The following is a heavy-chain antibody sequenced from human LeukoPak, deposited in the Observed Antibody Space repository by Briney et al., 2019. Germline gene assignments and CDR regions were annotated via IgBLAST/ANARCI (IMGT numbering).Heavy chain of an antibody. V-gene: IGHV4-34*01. CDR2: INHSGST. Sequence: SETLSLTCAVYGVSFSGYYWSWIRQPPGKGLEWIGEINHSGSTNYNPSLKSRVTISVDTSKNQFSLKLSSVTAADTAVYYCARTILDDYVWGSYHHFDYWGQGTLVTVSS. CDR3: ARTILDDYVWGSYHHFDY. CDR1: GVSFSGYY. D-gene: IGHD3-16*02. J-gene: IGHJ4*02.